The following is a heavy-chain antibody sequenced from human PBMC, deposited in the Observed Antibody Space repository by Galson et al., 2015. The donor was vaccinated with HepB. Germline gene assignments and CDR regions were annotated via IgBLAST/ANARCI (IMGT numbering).Heavy chain of an antibody. CDR1: GYTLTELS. J-gene: IGHJ1*01. CDR2: FDPEDGET. V-gene: IGHV1-24*01. Sequence: SVKVSCKVSGYTLTELSMHWVRQAPGKGVEWMGGFDPEDGETIYAQKFQGRVTMTEDTSTDTAYMELSSLRSEDTAVYYCATDFRHCSGGSCYDPQEYFQHWGQGTLVTVSS. CDR3: ATDFRHCSGGSCYDPQEYFQH. D-gene: IGHD2-15*01.